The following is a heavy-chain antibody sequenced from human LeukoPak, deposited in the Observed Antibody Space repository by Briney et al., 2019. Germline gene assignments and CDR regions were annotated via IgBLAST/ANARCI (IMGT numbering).Heavy chain of an antibody. CDR3: ARSETLNSRSYSGDY. CDR1: GYSFTSYW. V-gene: IGHV5-51*01. CDR2: IYPGDSDT. D-gene: IGHD1-26*01. Sequence: GESLKISCKGSGYSFTSYWIGWVRQMPGKGPEWMGIIYPGDSDTRYSPSFQGQVTISADKSTSTAYLQWSSLKASDTAMYYCARSETLNSRSYSGDYWGQGTLVTVSS. J-gene: IGHJ4*02.